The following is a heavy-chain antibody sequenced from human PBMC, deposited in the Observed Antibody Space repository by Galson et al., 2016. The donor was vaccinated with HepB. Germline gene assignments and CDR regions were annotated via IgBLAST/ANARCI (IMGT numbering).Heavy chain of an antibody. J-gene: IGHJ2*01. D-gene: IGHD2-21*01. CDR2: IYSDGTT. V-gene: IGHV3-66*01. Sequence: SLRLSCAASGFTVGGTYMSWVRQAPGKGLQWVSVIYSDGTTYYTDSVKGRFTIARDSAENTVFLQMNSLTTEDTAVYYCARGAGIAVVVLEDCYFDLWGRGTLLTVSA. CDR1: GFTVGGTY. CDR3: ARGAGIAVVVLEDCYFDL.